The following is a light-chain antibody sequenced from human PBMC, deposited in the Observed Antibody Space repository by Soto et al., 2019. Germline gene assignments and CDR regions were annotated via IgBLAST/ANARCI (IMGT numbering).Light chain of an antibody. V-gene: IGKV1-5*03. CDR1: QSISDW. J-gene: IGKJ1*01. CDR2: KAS. Sequence: DIQMTQSPSTLSASVGDRVTITCRASQSISDWLAWYQQKPGKAPKLLIYKASTLESGVPSRFTGSGSGAESTLTISSLKPDDFAIYYCQQYQNHETLGPETKVNIK. CDR3: QQYQNHET.